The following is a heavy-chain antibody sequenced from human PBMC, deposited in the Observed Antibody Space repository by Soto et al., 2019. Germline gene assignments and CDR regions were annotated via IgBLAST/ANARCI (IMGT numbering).Heavy chain of an antibody. CDR3: VSQRTTVPTQAYFDY. Sequence: SETLSLTCTVSDGSVTNSSYYWGWIRQSPGKGLEWIGSVYYRGRSYSKSSVKSRVTISVDTSKNRFSLSLNSVTASDTAVYFCVSQRTTVPTQAYFDYWGPGALVTVSS. V-gene: IGHV4-39*01. CDR1: DGSVTNSSYY. CDR2: VYYRGRS. D-gene: IGHD4-17*01. J-gene: IGHJ4*02.